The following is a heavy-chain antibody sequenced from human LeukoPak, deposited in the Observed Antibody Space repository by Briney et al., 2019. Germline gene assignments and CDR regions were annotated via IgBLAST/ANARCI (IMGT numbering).Heavy chain of an antibody. Sequence: GASVKVSCKASGYTFTSYGISWVRQAPGQGLEWMGWISAYNGNTNYAQKLQGRVTMTTDTSTSTAYMELRSLRSDDTAVYYCARVLRRDILTGYYPRYYYYGMDLWGQGTTVTVSS. D-gene: IGHD3-9*01. J-gene: IGHJ6*02. V-gene: IGHV1-18*01. CDR3: ARVLRRDILTGYYPRYYYYGMDL. CDR1: GYTFTSYG. CDR2: ISAYNGNT.